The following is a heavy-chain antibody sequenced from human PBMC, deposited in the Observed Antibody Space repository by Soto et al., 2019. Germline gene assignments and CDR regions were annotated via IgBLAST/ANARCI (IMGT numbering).Heavy chain of an antibody. D-gene: IGHD4-17*01. CDR1: GFIFSNAW. V-gene: IGHV3-15*01. CDR3: TTESYGGYPNYYYGMDV. CDR2: IKSKTDGGTT. J-gene: IGHJ6*02. Sequence: PGGSLRLSCAASGFIFSNAWMTWVRQAPGKGLEWVGHIKSKTDGGTTDYAAPVKGRFTISRDDSKKTLDLQMNTLKTDDTAVYYCTTESYGGYPNYYYGMDVWGQGTTVTVSS.